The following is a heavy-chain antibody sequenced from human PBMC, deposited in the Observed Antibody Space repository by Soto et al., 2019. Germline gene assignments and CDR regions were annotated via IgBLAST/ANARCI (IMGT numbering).Heavy chain of an antibody. CDR3: ERVQLQWLPDY. CDR2: IYSGGAT. CDR1: GFTVSSNY. V-gene: IGHV3-53*01. D-gene: IGHD3-10*01. J-gene: IGHJ4*02. Sequence: EVQLVESGGDLIQPGGSLRLSCAASGFTVSSNYMSWVRQAPGKGLEWVSGIYSGGATQYADSVKGRCTISRDNSKNTLYLQMNSLRAEDTAVDYCERVQLQWLPDYWGQGTLVTVSS.